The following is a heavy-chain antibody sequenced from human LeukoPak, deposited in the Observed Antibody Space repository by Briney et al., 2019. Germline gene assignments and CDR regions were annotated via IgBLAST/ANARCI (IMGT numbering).Heavy chain of an antibody. J-gene: IGHJ4*02. D-gene: IGHD6-13*01. CDR3: ARGDKSRWYGDY. CDR2: ISAYNGNT. V-gene: IGHV1-18*01. Sequence: ASVKVSCKASGYTFTTYYISWVRQAPGQGLEWMGWISAYNGNTNYAQKFQGRVTMTRDSSTTTVYMELSSLRSDDTAVYYCARGDKSRWYGDYWGQGALVTVSS. CDR1: GYTFTTYY.